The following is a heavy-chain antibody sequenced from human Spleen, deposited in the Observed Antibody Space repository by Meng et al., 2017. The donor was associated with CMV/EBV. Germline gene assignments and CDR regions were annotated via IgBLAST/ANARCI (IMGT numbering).Heavy chain of an antibody. CDR3: AREGRYYDILTGYRDYYGMDV. J-gene: IGHJ6*02. D-gene: IGHD3-9*01. CDR2: IYHGGNT. V-gene: IGHV4-39*07. CDR1: GGSISSGGYY. Sequence: GSLRLSCTVSGGSISSGGYYWSWIRQPPGKGLEWIGTIYHGGNTYYNPSLKSRVTISVDTSKNQFSLKLSSVTAADTAVYYCAREGRYYDILTGYRDYYGMDVWGQGTTVTVS.